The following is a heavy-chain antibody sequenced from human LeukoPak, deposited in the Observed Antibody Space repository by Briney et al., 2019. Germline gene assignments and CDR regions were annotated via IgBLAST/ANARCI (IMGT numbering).Heavy chain of an antibody. Sequence: GGSLRLSCIASGFTFRNYGMHWVRQAPGKGLEWVAFIRYDGSNKYYAESVKGRFTISRDNSKNTLYLQMNILRAEDTAVYYCAKDELIMATYPTAFDYWGQGTLVTVSS. D-gene: IGHD5-12*01. J-gene: IGHJ4*02. CDR3: AKDELIMATYPTAFDY. CDR1: GFTFRNYG. V-gene: IGHV3-30*02. CDR2: IRYDGSNK.